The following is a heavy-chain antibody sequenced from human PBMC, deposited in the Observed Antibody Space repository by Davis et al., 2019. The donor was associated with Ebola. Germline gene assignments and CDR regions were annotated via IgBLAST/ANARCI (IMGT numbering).Heavy chain of an antibody. CDR2: IIPLFGTA. J-gene: IGHJ4*02. CDR1: GGTFSSYA. Sequence: SVKVSCKASGGTFSSYAISWVRQAPGQGLEWMGGIIPLFGTANYAQKFQGRVTITADKSTSTAYMELSSLRSEDTAVYYCARARFYCSGGSCYSEYFDYWGQGTLVTVSS. CDR3: ARARFYCSGGSCYSEYFDY. D-gene: IGHD2-15*01. V-gene: IGHV1-69*06.